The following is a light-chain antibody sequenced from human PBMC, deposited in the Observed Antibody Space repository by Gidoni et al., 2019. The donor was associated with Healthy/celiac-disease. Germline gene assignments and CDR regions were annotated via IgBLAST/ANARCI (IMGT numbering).Light chain of an antibody. V-gene: IGKV1-5*03. CDR1: QSISSW. Sequence: DVQMTQSPSTLSASVGDRVTITCRASQSISSWLAWYQQKPGKAPKLLIYKASSLESGVPSRFSGSGSGTEFTLTISSLQPDDFATYYCQQYNSYPYTFGQGTKLEIK. CDR2: KAS. J-gene: IGKJ2*01. CDR3: QQYNSYPYT.